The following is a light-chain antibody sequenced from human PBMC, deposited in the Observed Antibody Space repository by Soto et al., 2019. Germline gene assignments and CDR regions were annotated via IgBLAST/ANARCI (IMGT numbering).Light chain of an antibody. CDR2: GAV. CDR1: QDISNW. CDR3: QQTNTYPRT. Sequence: DVQVTQSPSFVSASVGDRVTITCRASQDISNWLAWYQQKPGKAPRALIYGAVTLQSGVPPTFSGSRSGTEFTLTIDSLQPEDFATYLCQQTNTYPRTFGRGTKV. V-gene: IGKV1-12*01. J-gene: IGKJ1*01.